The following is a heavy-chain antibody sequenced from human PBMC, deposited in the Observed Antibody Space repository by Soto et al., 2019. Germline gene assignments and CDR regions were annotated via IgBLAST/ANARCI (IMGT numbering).Heavy chain of an antibody. CDR1: GLSLRTTGVG. CDR3: VQSRCGGDCLEIYSSHAYNGLDV. CDR2: LYWDDDK. V-gene: IGHV2-5*02. Sequence: QVTLKESGPTLVKPTQTLTLTCTVSGLSLRTTGVGVGWVRQPPGKALEWLALLYWDDDKRYSPSLRSRLTNAKDISAKQLVLTLTNMDTVDTATYYCVQSRCGGDCLEIYSSHAYNGLDVWGQGTTVTVSS. J-gene: IGHJ6*02. D-gene: IGHD2-21*02.